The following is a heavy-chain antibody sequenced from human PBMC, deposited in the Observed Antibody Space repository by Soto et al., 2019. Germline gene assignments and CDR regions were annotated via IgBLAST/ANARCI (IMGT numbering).Heavy chain of an antibody. V-gene: IGHV4-34*01. Sequence: QVQLQQWGAGLLKPSETLSLTCAVYGGSFSGYYWSWIRQPPGKGLEWIGEINHSGSTNYNPSLKSRVTISVDTSKNQFSLQLSSVTAADTAVYYCARRITIFGVVIKGYYYGMDVWGQGTTVTVSS. J-gene: IGHJ6*02. CDR2: INHSGST. D-gene: IGHD3-3*01. CDR3: ARRITIFGVVIKGYYYGMDV. CDR1: GGSFSGYY.